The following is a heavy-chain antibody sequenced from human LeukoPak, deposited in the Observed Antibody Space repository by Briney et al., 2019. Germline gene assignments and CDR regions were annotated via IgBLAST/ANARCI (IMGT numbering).Heavy chain of an antibody. D-gene: IGHD7-27*01. CDR3: AKMSLTGTLKGYFGL. CDR2: ISSSSTLI. V-gene: IGHV3-21*05. Sequence: PGGSLRLSCAASGFTFSTYSMNWVRQAPGKGLEWVSYISSSSTLINYADSVKGRFTISRDNSNNTLCLQMNSLSAEDTALYYCAKMSLTGTLKGYFGLWGRGTLVTVSS. J-gene: IGHJ2*01. CDR1: GFTFSTYS.